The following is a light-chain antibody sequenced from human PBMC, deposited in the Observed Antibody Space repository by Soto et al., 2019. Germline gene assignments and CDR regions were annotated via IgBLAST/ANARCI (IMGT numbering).Light chain of an antibody. CDR1: QSISTS. Sequence: DIQMTQSPSTLSASVGDRVTITCRASQSISTSLAWFRQKPGKAPKLLTYDASNLESGVPSRFSGSVSGTEFTLTISSLQPDDFATYFCQQYNTEPWTFGQGTEVDTK. CDR2: DAS. CDR3: QQYNTEPWT. J-gene: IGKJ1*01. V-gene: IGKV1-5*01.